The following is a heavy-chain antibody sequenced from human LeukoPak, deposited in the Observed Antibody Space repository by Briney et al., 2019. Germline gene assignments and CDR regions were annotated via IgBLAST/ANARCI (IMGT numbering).Heavy chain of an antibody. Sequence: GASVKVSCKASGYTFTSYGISWVRQAPGQGLEWMGWISAYNGNTNYAQKLQGRVTMTTDTSTSTAYMELRSLRSDDTAVYYCARETDVTIFVYGMDVWGQGTTVTVSS. CDR2: ISAYNGNT. D-gene: IGHD3-10*02. J-gene: IGHJ6*02. CDR1: GYTFTSYG. V-gene: IGHV1-18*01. CDR3: ARETDVTIFVYGMDV.